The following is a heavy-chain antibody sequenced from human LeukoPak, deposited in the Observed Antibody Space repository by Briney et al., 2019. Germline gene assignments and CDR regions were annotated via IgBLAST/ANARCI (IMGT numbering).Heavy chain of an antibody. D-gene: IGHD3-10*01. CDR2: IYHSGST. J-gene: IGHJ4*02. V-gene: IGHV4-4*02. CDR3: ARGEQYGSGTVQFDY. Sequence: SETLSLTCAVSGGSISSSNWWSWVRQPPGKGLEWIGEIYHSGSTNYNPTLKSRVTMSVDKSRNQFSLSLTSVTAADTAVYYCARGEQYGSGTVQFDYWGQGTLVTVSS. CDR1: GGSISSSNW.